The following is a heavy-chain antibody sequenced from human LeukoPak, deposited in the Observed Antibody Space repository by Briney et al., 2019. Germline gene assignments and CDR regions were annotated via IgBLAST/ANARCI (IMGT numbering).Heavy chain of an antibody. CDR1: GGTFSSYA. Sequence: PVKVSCKASGGTFSSYAISWVRQAPGQGLEWMGGLIPIFGTASYAQKFQGRVTITADESTSTAYMELSSLRSEDTAVYYCARGNYYDSSGYYYYYYGMDVWGQGTTVTVSS. V-gene: IGHV1-69*13. CDR2: LIPIFGTA. CDR3: ARGNYYDSSGYYYYYYGMDV. D-gene: IGHD3-22*01. J-gene: IGHJ6*02.